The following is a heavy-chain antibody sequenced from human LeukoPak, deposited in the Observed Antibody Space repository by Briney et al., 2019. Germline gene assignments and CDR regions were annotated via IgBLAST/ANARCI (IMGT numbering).Heavy chain of an antibody. CDR3: ARCSSSGGSCFLYNWFDP. CDR1: GFTFSSYA. V-gene: IGHV3-30-3*01. D-gene: IGHD2-15*01. CDR2: ISYDGSNK. J-gene: IGHJ5*02. Sequence: PGGSLTLSCAASGFTFSSYAMHWVRQAPDKGLEWGAVISYDGSNKYYADSVKGRFTISRDNSKNTLYLQMNSLRAEDTAVYYCARCSSSGGSCFLYNWFDPWGQGTLVTVSS.